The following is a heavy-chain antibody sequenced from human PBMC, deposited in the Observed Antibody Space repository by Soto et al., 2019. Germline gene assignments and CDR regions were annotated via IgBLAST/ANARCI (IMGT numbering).Heavy chain of an antibody. CDR2: ISGSGGST. CDR1: VFTFSSYA. D-gene: IGHD2-15*01. CDR3: AKGTCKSGGSCYSTFDY. J-gene: IGHJ4*02. V-gene: IGHV3-23*01. Sequence: EVQLLESGGGLVQPGGSLRLSCAASVFTFSSYAMSWVRQAPGKGLEWVSVISGSGGSTYYADSVKGRFTISRDNSKNTLYLQMNSLRAEDTAVYYCAKGTCKSGGSCYSTFDYWGQGTLVTVSS.